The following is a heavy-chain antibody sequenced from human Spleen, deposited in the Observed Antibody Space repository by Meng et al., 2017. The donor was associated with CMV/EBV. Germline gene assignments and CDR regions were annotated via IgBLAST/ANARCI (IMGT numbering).Heavy chain of an antibody. V-gene: IGHV4-61*01. J-gene: IGHJ4*02. Sequence: VSSDFYQGSWSRHAPGKGLEGRADIHNSGSTNYNAALKSRVTISLDTSKNQFSLKLSSVTAADTAVHYGARSHYYDSSGYQFDYWGQGTLVTVSS. CDR3: ARSHYYDSSGYQFDY. CDR1: VSSDFYQ. CDR2: IHNSGST. D-gene: IGHD3-22*01.